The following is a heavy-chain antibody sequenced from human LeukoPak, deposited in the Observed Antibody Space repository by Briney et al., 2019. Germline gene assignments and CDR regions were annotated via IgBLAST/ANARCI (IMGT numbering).Heavy chain of an antibody. CDR2: FIPILGTA. Sequence: SVKVSCKASGGTFSDYALNWVRQAPGQGLEWMGVFIPILGTANSTQKFQDRVTITADISTNTVYMELSSLRSEDTAVYYCATLEMATTPDGHNWFDPWGQGTLVTVSS. V-gene: IGHV1-69*10. CDR3: ATLEMATTPDGHNWFDP. D-gene: IGHD5-24*01. CDR1: GGTFSDYA. J-gene: IGHJ5*02.